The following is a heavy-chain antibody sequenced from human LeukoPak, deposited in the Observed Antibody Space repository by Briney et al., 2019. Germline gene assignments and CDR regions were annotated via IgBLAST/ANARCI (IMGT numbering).Heavy chain of an antibody. D-gene: IGHD3-22*01. V-gene: IGHV4-34*01. CDR3: ASYQRYYDSSGPASS. Sequence: PSETLSLTCAVYGGSFSGYYWSWIRQPPGKGLEWIGEINHSGSTNYNPSLKSRVTISVDTSKNQFSLKLSSVTAADTAVCYCASYQRYYDSSGPASSWGQGTLVTVSS. J-gene: IGHJ4*02. CDR1: GGSFSGYY. CDR2: INHSGST.